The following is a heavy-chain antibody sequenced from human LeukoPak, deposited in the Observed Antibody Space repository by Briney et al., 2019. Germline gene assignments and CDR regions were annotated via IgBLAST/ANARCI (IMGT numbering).Heavy chain of an antibody. CDR2: INHSGSP. V-gene: IGHV4-34*01. Sequence: SETLSLTCAVYGRSFRGHYWSWIRQPPGKGLEWIGEINHSGSPNYNPSLTSRSTISIDTSKNQFSLKLSSVTAADTAVYYCATPIRTGGFDYWGQGTMVTVSS. D-gene: IGHD2-21*01. J-gene: IGHJ3*01. CDR3: ATPIRTGGFDY. CDR1: GRSFRGHY.